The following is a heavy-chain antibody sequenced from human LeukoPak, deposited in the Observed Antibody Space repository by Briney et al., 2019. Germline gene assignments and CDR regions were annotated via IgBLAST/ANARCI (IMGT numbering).Heavy chain of an antibody. CDR1: EFTFNTYA. CDR2: VSGDGGIT. V-gene: IGHV3-23*01. Sequence: GGSLRLSCAASEFTFNTYAVSWVRQAPGKGLEWVSAVSGDGGITYYADSVRGRFTISRDNSKSTLYLQMNSLRAEDTAVYYCAKSSGPGGYYYYGMDVWGQGTTVTVSS. D-gene: IGHD3-22*01. CDR3: AKSSGPGGYYYYGMDV. J-gene: IGHJ6*02.